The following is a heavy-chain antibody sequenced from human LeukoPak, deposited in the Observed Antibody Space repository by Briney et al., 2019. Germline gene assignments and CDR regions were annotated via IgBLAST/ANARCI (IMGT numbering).Heavy chain of an antibody. V-gene: IGHV4-4*07. CDR1: GGSISSYY. Sequence: SETLSLTCTVSGGSISSYYWSWIRQPAGEGLEWIGRIYTSGSTNYNPSLKSRVTMSVDTSKNQFSLKLSSVTAADTAVYYCASHYDSSGYYSLPDYWGQGTLVTVSS. CDR2: IYTSGST. CDR3: ASHYDSSGYYSLPDY. J-gene: IGHJ4*02. D-gene: IGHD3-22*01.